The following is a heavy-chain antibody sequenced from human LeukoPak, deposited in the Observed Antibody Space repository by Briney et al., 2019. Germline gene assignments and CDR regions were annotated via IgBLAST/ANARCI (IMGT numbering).Heavy chain of an antibody. CDR3: ARDPFNYYDSSGYYGY. J-gene: IGHJ4*02. CDR1: GFTFSSYA. D-gene: IGHD3-22*01. Sequence: GGSLRLSCAASGFTFSSYAMSWVRQAPGKGLEWVSDISGSGGRTYYADSVKGRFTISRDNSKNTLYLQMNSLRAEDTALYYCARDPFNYYDSSGYYGYWGQGTLVTVSS. CDR2: ISGSGGRT. V-gene: IGHV3-23*01.